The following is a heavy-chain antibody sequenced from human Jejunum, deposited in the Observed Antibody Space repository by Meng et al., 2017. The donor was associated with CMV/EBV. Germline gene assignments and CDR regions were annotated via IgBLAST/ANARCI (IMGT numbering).Heavy chain of an antibody. J-gene: IGHJ6*02. CDR2: INSKGIDR. CDR3: AKVCLGVKTRFYPYYGMDV. V-gene: IGHV3-23*03. CDR1: A. Sequence: AMSWVRQAPGKGLEWVACINSKGIDRNYAQNLQGRVTITRDKSKSTLFMEMNSLRADDTAVYYCAKVCLGVKTRFYPYYGMDVWGQGTTVTVSS. D-gene: IGHD1-7*01.